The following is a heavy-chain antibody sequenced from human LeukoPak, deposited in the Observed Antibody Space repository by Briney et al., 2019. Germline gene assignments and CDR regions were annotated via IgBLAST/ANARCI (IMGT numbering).Heavy chain of an antibody. V-gene: IGHV4-59*01. Sequence: PSETLSLTCTVSGGSISSYYWSWIRQPPGKGLEWIGYIYYSGSTNYNPSLKSRVTISVDTSKNQFSLKLSSVTAADTAVYYCARTRQWLVHFDYWGQGTLVTVSS. J-gene: IGHJ4*02. CDR3: ARTRQWLVHFDY. D-gene: IGHD6-19*01. CDR2: IYYSGST. CDR1: GGSISSYY.